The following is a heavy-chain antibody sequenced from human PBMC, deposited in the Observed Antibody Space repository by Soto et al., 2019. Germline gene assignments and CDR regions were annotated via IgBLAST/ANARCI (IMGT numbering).Heavy chain of an antibody. CDR2: ISNTGGST. CDR1: GFTFSTYA. CDR3: ARDFAGWFGNLVNYFDN. Sequence: GVSLRLSCAVSGFTFSTYAMGCVRQAPGKGLECVSGISNTGGSTYYADSVRGRFTISRDDSKNTLYLEMNSLRPEDTAVYYCARDFAGWFGNLVNYFDNWGQGT. D-gene: IGHD3-10*01. J-gene: IGHJ4*02. V-gene: IGHV3-23*01.